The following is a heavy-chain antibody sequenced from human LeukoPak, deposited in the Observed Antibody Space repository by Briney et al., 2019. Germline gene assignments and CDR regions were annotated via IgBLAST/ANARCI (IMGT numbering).Heavy chain of an antibody. CDR1: GYTLTELS. CDR3: ATDHGVIATADREGTHNWFDP. Sequence: ASVKVSCKVSGYTLTELSMHWVRQAPGKGLEWMGGFDPEDGETIYAQKFQGRVTMTEDTSTDTAYMELSSLRSEDTAVYYCATDHGVIATADREGTHNWFDPWGQGTLVTVSS. V-gene: IGHV1-24*01. CDR2: FDPEDGET. D-gene: IGHD6-13*01. J-gene: IGHJ5*02.